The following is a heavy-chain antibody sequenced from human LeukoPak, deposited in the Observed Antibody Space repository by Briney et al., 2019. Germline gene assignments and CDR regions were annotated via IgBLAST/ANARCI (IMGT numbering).Heavy chain of an antibody. CDR1: GCTISSYY. CDR3: AGVILVRGTWYFDL. Sequence: SETLSLTCTASGCTISSYYWSWIRQPPGKGLEWIGYIYYSGSTNYKPSLKSRVTISVDTSKNQFSLKLTTVTAADTAVDYCAGVILVRGTWYFDLWGGGGLVTVSS. J-gene: IGHJ2*01. CDR2: IYYSGST. D-gene: IGHD1-1*01. V-gene: IGHV4-59*01.